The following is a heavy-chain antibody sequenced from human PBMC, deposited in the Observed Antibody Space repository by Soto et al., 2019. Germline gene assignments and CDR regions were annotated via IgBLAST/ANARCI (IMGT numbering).Heavy chain of an antibody. V-gene: IGHV4-39*01. CDR2: IYYSGST. D-gene: IGHD6-13*01. CDR3: ARHMPYSSSADRDYYYYYMGV. Sequence: PSETLSLTCTVSGGSISSSSYYWGWIRQPPGKGLEWIGSIYYSGSTYYNPSLKSRVTISVDTSKNQFSLKLSSVTAADTAVYYCARHMPYSSSADRDYYYYYMGVWGKGTTVIVSS. J-gene: IGHJ6*03. CDR1: GGSISSSSYY.